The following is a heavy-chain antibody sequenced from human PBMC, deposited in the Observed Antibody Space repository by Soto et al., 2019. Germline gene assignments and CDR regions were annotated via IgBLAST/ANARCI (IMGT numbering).Heavy chain of an antibody. Sequence: QGQLLQSGDEVKKPGASVRVSCRASGYDFTSYGISWVRQAPGQGLEWVSWISAYNGKRDTAQKFQGRVTMTLDTSTDTAHMELGDLTSGDTAVDYCARGRIVASIHDAFEIWGQGTMVAVAS. J-gene: IGHJ3*02. D-gene: IGHD2-21*01. CDR3: ARGRIVASIHDAFEI. CDR2: ISAYNGKR. CDR1: GYDFTSYG. V-gene: IGHV1-18*01.